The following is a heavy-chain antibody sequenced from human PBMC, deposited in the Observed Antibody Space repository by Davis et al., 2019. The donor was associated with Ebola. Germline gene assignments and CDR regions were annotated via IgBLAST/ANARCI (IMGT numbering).Heavy chain of an antibody. CDR2: INHSGST. J-gene: IGHJ4*02. D-gene: IGHD6-13*01. V-gene: IGHV4-38-2*02. CDR1: GYSISSGYY. CDR3: ARRGAGEQLSVDY. Sequence: PGGSLRLSCTVSGYSISSGYYWGWIRQPPGKGLEWIGEINHSGSTNYNPSLKSRVTISVDTSKNQFSLKLSSVTAADTAVYYCARRGAGEQLSVDYWGQGTLVTVSS.